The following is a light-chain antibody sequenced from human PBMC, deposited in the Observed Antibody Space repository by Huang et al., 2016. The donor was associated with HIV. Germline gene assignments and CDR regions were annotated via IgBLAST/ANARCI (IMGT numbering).Light chain of an antibody. CDR3: QQNYNLLT. CDR1: QNIVIY. J-gene: IGKJ4*01. CDR2: GAS. Sequence: DIQMTQSPSSLSASLGDRVTFTCRASQNIVIYLNWYQHKPGKAPKLLIYGASSLQSGVPSRFSGSGSGTDFTLTISSLQPEDFATYYCQQNYNLLTFGGGTKVEIK. V-gene: IGKV1-39*01.